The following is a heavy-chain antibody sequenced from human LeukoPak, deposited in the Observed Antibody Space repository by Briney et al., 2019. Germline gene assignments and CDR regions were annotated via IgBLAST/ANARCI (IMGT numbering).Heavy chain of an antibody. V-gene: IGHV1-2*02. J-gene: IGHJ4*02. CDR2: INPNSGGT. Sequence: ASVKVSCKASGYTLTGYNLHWVRQAPGQGLEWMGWINPNSGGTNYTQKFQGRVTMTRDTSISTAYLELNRLTSDDTAVYYCARVLARYGNLDYWGQGILVTVSS. CDR3: ARVLARYGNLDY. D-gene: IGHD1-14*01. CDR1: GYTLTGYN.